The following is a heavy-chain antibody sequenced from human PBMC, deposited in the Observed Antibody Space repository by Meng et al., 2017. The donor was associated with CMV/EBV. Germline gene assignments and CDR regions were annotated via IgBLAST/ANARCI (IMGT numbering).Heavy chain of an antibody. CDR2: SNRDGGIS. Sequence: CAASRVTFSNYDMSWVRQAPGKGLECVSTSNRDGGISYLASVWGRFAISRDNSKNTLYLQMNSLGAEGTAIYCCARGRSSVAADFDFWGQGTLVTVSS. V-gene: IGHV3-23*01. J-gene: IGHJ4*02. D-gene: IGHD2-15*01. CDR1: RVTFSNYD. CDR3: ARGRSSVAADFDF.